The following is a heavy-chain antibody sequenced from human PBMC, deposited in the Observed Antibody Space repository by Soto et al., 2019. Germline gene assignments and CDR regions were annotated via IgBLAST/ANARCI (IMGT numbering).Heavy chain of an antibody. V-gene: IGHV1-18*01. CDR3: ARDKFGTTYY. J-gene: IGHJ4*02. CDR2: ISAYKGNT. Sequence: QVQLEQSGAEVKKPGASVKVSCKASGYTFTSTGISWVRQAPGQGLEWMGWISAYKGNTNYAQTRQGRVTMTTDTSTITAYMELRSLRSDDTAVYYFARDKFGTTYYWGQGTLVTVSS. CDR1: GYTFTSTG. D-gene: IGHD1-7*01.